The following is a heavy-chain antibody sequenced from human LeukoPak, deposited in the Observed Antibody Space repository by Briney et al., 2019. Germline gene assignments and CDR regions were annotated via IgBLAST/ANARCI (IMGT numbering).Heavy chain of an antibody. D-gene: IGHD5-24*01. V-gene: IGHV4-34*01. CDR3: ARMEMATGRWFDP. CDR2: INHSGST. Sequence: SETLSLTCAVYGGSFSGYYWSWIRQPPGKGLEWIGEINHSGSTNYNPSLKSRVTISVDTSKNQFSLKLSSVTAADTAVYYCARMEMATGRWFDPWGQGTLVTVSS. J-gene: IGHJ5*02. CDR1: GGSFSGYY.